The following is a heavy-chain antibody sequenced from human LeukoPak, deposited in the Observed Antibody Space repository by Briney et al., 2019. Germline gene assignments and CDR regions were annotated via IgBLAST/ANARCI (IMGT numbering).Heavy chain of an antibody. Sequence: GGSLRLSCAASGFTFNNAWMSWVRQAPGKGLEWVGRVKSKTDGGTIGYGAPVKGRFTISRDDSKNTMSLQMNSLKTEDTGVYYCIADLFNHYYGMDVWGQGTTVTVSS. V-gene: IGHV3-15*01. J-gene: IGHJ6*02. CDR1: GFTFNNAW. CDR2: VKSKTDGGTI. CDR3: IADLFNHYYGMDV.